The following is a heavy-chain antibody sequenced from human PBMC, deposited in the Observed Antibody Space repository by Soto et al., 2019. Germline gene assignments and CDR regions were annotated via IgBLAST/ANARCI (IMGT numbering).Heavy chain of an antibody. V-gene: IGHV3-7*02. D-gene: IGHD6-13*01. J-gene: IGHJ4*02. CDR1: GFTFSSYW. CDR2: IKQDGSVK. CDR3: ARQVWSSSTPRGPYDY. Sequence: GGSLRLSCAASGFTFSSYWMSWVRQAPGKGLEWVANIKQDGSVKYYVDSVKGRFTISRDNAKNSLYLQMNSLRAEDTAVYYCARQVWSSSTPRGPYDYWGQGTLVTVSS.